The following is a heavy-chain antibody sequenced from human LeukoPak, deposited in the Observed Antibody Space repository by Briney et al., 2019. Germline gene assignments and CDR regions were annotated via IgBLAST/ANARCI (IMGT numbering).Heavy chain of an antibody. J-gene: IGHJ4*02. Sequence: SETLSLTCTVSGGSISSYYWRWIRQPAGKGLEWIERIYTSGSTNYNPSLKSRVTMSVDTSKNQFSLKLSSVTAADTAVYYCARGVYYYDSSGYYSPTENFDYWGQGTLVTVSS. CDR2: IYTSGST. CDR3: ARGVYYYDSSGYYSPTENFDY. D-gene: IGHD3-22*01. V-gene: IGHV4-4*07. CDR1: GGSISSYY.